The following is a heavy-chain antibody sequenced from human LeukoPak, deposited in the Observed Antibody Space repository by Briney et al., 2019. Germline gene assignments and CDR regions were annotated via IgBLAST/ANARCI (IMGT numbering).Heavy chain of an antibody. CDR1: GGSISSSSYY. J-gene: IGHJ4*02. Sequence: TSETLSLTCTVSGGSISSSSYYWSWIRQPAGKGLEWIGRIYTSGSTNYNPSLKSRVTMSVDTSKNQFSLKLSSVTAADTAVYYCARAVAGTRLYYFDYWGQGTLVTVSS. CDR3: ARAVAGTRLYYFDY. CDR2: IYTSGST. V-gene: IGHV4-61*02. D-gene: IGHD6-19*01.